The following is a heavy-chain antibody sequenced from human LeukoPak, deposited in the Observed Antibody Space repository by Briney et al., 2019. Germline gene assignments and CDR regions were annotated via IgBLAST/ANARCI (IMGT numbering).Heavy chain of an antibody. D-gene: IGHD6-25*01. CDR3: ARDSARSEYFQH. CDR2: IIPIFGTA. V-gene: IGHV1-69*13. CDR1: GGTFSSYA. Sequence: SVKVSCKASGGTFSSYAISWVRQAPGQGLEWMGGIIPIFGTANYAQKFQGRITITADESTSTAYMELSSLRSEDTAVYYCARDSARSEYFQHWGQGTLVTVSS. J-gene: IGHJ1*01.